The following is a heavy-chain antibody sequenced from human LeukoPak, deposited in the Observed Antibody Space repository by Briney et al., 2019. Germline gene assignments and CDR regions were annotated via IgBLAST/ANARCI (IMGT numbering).Heavy chain of an antibody. V-gene: IGHV3-30*18. Sequence: GRSLRLSCAASGFTFSSYGMRWVRQAPGKGLEWVAAISYDGSNKYYADSVKGRFTISRDNSKNTLYLQMNSLRAEDTAVYYCAKEWELPYYFDYWGQGTLVTVSS. CDR2: ISYDGSNK. D-gene: IGHD1-26*01. CDR3: AKEWELPYYFDY. J-gene: IGHJ4*02. CDR1: GFTFSSYG.